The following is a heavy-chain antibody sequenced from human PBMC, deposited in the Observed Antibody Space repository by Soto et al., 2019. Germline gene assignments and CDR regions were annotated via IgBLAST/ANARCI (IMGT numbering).Heavy chain of an antibody. CDR3: ARDQLSSGYYYYYGMDV. CDR1: GGTFSSYA. Sequence: QVQLVQSGAEVKKPGSSVKVSCKASGGTFSSYAVSWVRQAPGQGLEWMGGIIPIFGTANYAQKFQGRVTITADESTSTAYMELSSLRSEDTAVYYCARDQLSSGYYYYYGMDVWGQGTTVTVSS. V-gene: IGHV1-69*12. D-gene: IGHD3-16*02. CDR2: IIPIFGTA. J-gene: IGHJ6*02.